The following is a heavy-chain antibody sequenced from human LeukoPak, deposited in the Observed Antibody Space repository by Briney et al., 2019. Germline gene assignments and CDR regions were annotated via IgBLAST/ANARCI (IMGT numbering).Heavy chain of an antibody. J-gene: IGHJ4*02. D-gene: IGHD3-3*01. Sequence: GASVKVSCKASGYTFTSYGISWVRQAPGQGLEWMGWISAYNGNTNYAQKLQGRVTMTTDTSTSTAYMELRSLRSDDTAVYYCARENNDFWSGYPIDYWGQGTLVIVSS. CDR2: ISAYNGNT. CDR3: ARENNDFWSGYPIDY. CDR1: GYTFTSYG. V-gene: IGHV1-18*01.